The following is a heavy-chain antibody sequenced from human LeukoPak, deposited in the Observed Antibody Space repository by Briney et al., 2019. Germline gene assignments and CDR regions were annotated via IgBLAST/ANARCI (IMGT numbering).Heavy chain of an antibody. V-gene: IGHV3-23*01. D-gene: IGHD3-22*01. CDR2: ISGGGDGT. J-gene: IGHJ6*02. Sequence: PGGSLRLSCAVSGFIFSSSAMSWVRQAPGKGLEWVSAISGGGDGTSYADSARGRFTVSRDNSKNTLYLQMNSMRAEDTDVYYCANDSRASSGHFPYYYYYHYGLDVWGQGTTVTVSS. CDR3: ANDSRASSGHFPYYYYYHYGLDV. CDR1: GFIFSSSA.